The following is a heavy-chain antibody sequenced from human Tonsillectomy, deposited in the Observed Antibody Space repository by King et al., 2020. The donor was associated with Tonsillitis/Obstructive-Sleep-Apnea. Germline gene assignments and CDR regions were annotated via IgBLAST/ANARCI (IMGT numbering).Heavy chain of an antibody. Sequence: HVQLVESGGGVVQPGRSLRLSCAASGFTFSSYAMHWVRQAPGKGLEWVAVISYDGSNKYYADSVKGRFTISRDNSKNTLYLQMNSLRAEDTALYYCARGSSGWYRSWSFLDYFDYWGQGTLVTVSS. CDR2: ISYDGSNK. CDR1: GFTFSSYA. J-gene: IGHJ4*02. V-gene: IGHV3-30*01. CDR3: ARGSSGWYRSWSFLDYFDY. D-gene: IGHD6-19*01.